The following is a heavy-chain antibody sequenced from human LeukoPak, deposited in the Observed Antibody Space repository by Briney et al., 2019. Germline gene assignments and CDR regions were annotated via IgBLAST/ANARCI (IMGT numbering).Heavy chain of an antibody. V-gene: IGHV4-61*02. CDR1: GGSISSGSYY. D-gene: IGHD3-10*01. Sequence: SETLSLTCTVSGGSISSGSYYWSWIRQPAGKGLEWIGRIYTSGSTNYNPSLKSRVTISVDTSKNQFSLKPSSVTAADTAVYYCARAGVRGVIGYYYYYMDVWGKGTTVTVSS. J-gene: IGHJ6*03. CDR2: IYTSGST. CDR3: ARAGVRGVIGYYYYYMDV.